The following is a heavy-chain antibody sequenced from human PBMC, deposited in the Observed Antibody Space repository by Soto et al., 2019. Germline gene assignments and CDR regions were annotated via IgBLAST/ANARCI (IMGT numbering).Heavy chain of an antibody. CDR2: INHSGST. CDR3: ARHALPGYSSGWYGY. V-gene: IGHV4-34*01. J-gene: IGHJ4*02. D-gene: IGHD6-19*01. Sequence: SETLSLTCAVYGGSFSGYYWSWIRQPPGKGLEWIGEINHSGSTNYNPSLKSRVTISVDTSKNQFSLKLSSVTAADTAVYYCARHALPGYSSGWYGYWGQGTLVTVSS. CDR1: GGSFSGYY.